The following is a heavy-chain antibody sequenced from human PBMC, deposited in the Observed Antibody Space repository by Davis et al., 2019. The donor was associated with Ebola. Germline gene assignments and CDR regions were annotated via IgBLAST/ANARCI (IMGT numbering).Heavy chain of an antibody. D-gene: IGHD3-3*01. J-gene: IGHJ5*02. CDR3: ARRGYYDFWSGYHNWFDP. Sequence: AASVKVSCKASGYTFTSYGISWVRQAPGQGLEWMGWISAYNGNTNYAQKLQGRVTMTTDTSTSTAYMELRSLRSDDTAVYYCARRGYYDFWSGYHNWFDPWGQGTLVTVSS. CDR1: GYTFTSYG. V-gene: IGHV1-18*01. CDR2: ISAYNGNT.